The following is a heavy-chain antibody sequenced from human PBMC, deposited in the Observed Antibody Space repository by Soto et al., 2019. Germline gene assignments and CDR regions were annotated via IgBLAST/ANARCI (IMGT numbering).Heavy chain of an antibody. V-gene: IGHV3-23*01. Sequence: GGSLRLSCVASGFSFSSYAMNWVRQAPGKGLEWVSGISGRGGSTYYADSVQGRFTISRDNSKNTLFLQMDSLRVEDTAVYFCAKVHIAVAAYFDYWGQGTLVTVSS. J-gene: IGHJ4*02. CDR1: GFSFSSYA. CDR2: ISGRGGST. D-gene: IGHD6-19*01. CDR3: AKVHIAVAAYFDY.